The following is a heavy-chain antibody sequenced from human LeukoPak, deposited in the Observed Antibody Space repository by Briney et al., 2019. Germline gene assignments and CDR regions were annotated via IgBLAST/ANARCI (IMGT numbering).Heavy chain of an antibody. J-gene: IGHJ4*02. CDR2: IYSGGST. CDR1: GFTVSSNY. D-gene: IGHD5-24*01. Sequence: GGSLRPSCAASGFTVSSNYMSWVRQAPGKGLEWVSVIYSGGSTYYADSVKGRFTIPRDNAKNSLYLQMNSLRAEDTAVYYCARRIQGMAPYYFDYWGQGTLVTVSS. CDR3: ARRIQGMAPYYFDY. V-gene: IGHV3-53*01.